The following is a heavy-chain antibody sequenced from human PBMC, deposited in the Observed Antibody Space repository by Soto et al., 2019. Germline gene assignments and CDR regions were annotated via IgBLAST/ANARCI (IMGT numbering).Heavy chain of an antibody. D-gene: IGHD3-10*01. CDR2: ISYDGSNK. J-gene: IGHJ4*02. Sequence: GGSLRLSCAASGFTFSSYGMHWVRQAPGKGLEWVAVISYDGSNKYYADSVNGRFTISRDNSKNTLYLQMNSLRAEDTAVYYCAKGAWSRARSYYYDSGSETNLDYWGQGTLVTVSS. CDR3: AKGAWSRARSYYYDSGSETNLDY. CDR1: GFTFSSYG. V-gene: IGHV3-30*18.